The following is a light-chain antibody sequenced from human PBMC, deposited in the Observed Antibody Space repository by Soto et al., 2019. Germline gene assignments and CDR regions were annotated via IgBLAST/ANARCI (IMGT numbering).Light chain of an antibody. CDR2: AAS. Sequence: DIQMTQSPSSLSASVGETVIITCRASETISRYLNWYQSKPGKAPRLLISAASSLQSGVPSRFSGSYSGTDFTLTTSSLQPEDFATYYCQQSYSNPLTFGGGTKVDMK. CDR3: QQSYSNPLT. CDR1: ETISRY. V-gene: IGKV1-39*01. J-gene: IGKJ4*01.